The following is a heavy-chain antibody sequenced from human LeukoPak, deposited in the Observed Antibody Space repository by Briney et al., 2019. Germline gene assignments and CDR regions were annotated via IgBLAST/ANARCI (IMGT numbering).Heavy chain of an antibody. D-gene: IGHD1/OR15-1a*01. CDR2: IYYSGST. V-gene: IGHV4-31*03. CDR3: ARGTYNWNNGDYHNYGIDV. CDR1: GVSISSGGYY. Sequence: PSETLSLTCTVSGVSISSGGYYWTWIRQHPGKGLEWIGYIYYSGSTYYNPSLKSRVTISVDTSKNQLSLKINSVTAADTAVYYCARGTYNWNNGDYHNYGIDVWGQGTTVTVAS. J-gene: IGHJ6*02.